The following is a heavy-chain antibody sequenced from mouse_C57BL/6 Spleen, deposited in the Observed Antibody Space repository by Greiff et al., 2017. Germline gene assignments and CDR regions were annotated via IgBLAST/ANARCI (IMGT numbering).Heavy chain of an antibody. V-gene: IGHV14-4*01. Sequence: EVQLQESGAELVRPGASVKLSCTASGFNIKDDYMHWVKQRPEQGLEWIGWIDPENGDTEYASKFQGKATITADTSSNTAYLQLSSLTSEDTAVYYCTTTYGTGYFDVWGTGTTVTVSS. CDR2: IDPENGDT. CDR3: TTTYGTGYFDV. CDR1: GFNIKDDY. J-gene: IGHJ1*03. D-gene: IGHD1-2*01.